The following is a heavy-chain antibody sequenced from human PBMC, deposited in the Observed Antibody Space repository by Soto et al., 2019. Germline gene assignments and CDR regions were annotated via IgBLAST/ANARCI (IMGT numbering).Heavy chain of an antibody. J-gene: IGHJ5*02. V-gene: IGHV1-69*01. Sequence: QVQLVQSGAEVKKPGFSVKVSCMASGGTFSSYAISWVRQAPGQGLAGMGGVRPVVGKANCAQKFQGRVTITADESTRTDYIELSSLRPEDTAVYYCASSGYYYDSSGYYLWWFDPWGQGTLVTVSS. CDR1: GGTFSSYA. D-gene: IGHD3-22*01. CDR2: VRPVVGKA. CDR3: ASSGYYYDSSGYYLWWFDP.